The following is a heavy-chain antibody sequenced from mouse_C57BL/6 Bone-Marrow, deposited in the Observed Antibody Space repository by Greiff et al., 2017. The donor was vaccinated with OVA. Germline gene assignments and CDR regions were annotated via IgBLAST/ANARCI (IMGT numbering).Heavy chain of an antibody. V-gene: IGHV3-1*01. CDR2: ISYSGST. Sequence: EVKVVESGPGMVKPSQSLSLTCTVTGYSITSGYDWHWIRHFPGNKLEWMGYISYSGSTNYNPSLKSRISITHDTSKNHFFLKLNSVTTEDTATYYCAREVGYYGYWYFDVWGTGTTVTVSS. D-gene: IGHD1-1*01. CDR1: GYSITSGYD. CDR3: AREVGYYGYWYFDV. J-gene: IGHJ1*03.